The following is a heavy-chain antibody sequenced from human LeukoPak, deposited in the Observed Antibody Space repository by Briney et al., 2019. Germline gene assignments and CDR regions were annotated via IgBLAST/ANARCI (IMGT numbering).Heavy chain of an antibody. Sequence: PSETLSLTCTVSGDSISSSSSYWGWIRQPPGKGLEWIGSIYYSGSTYYNTSLKSRVTISVDTSKNQFSLKLNSVTAADTAVYYCARLRGQYSSGWGYYYYYMDVWGKGTTVTVSS. V-gene: IGHV4-39*01. J-gene: IGHJ6*03. CDR2: IYYSGST. CDR1: GDSISSSSSY. CDR3: ARLRGQYSSGWGYYYYYMDV. D-gene: IGHD6-19*01.